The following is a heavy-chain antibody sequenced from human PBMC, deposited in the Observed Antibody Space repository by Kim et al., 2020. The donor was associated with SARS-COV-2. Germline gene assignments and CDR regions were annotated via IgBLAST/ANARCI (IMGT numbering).Heavy chain of an antibody. J-gene: IGHJ4*02. V-gene: IGHV3-30*02. Sequence: DSVKGLFTISRDNSKNTLYLQMNSLRAEDTAVYYCAKGPLVATLNYYFDYWGQGTLVTVSS. CDR3: AKGPLVATLNYYFDY. D-gene: IGHD5-12*01.